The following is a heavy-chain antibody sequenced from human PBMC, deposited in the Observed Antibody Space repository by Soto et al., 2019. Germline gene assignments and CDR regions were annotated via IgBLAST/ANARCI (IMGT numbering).Heavy chain of an antibody. CDR2: ISAYNGNT. D-gene: IGHD1-26*01. CDR3: ARSSGGNFGIIIEGTNWFAP. Sequence: ASVKVSCKASGYTFTSYGISWVRQAPGQGLEWMGWISAYNGNTNYAQKFQGRVTMTRDTSASTVYMELSSLRSEDTAVYYCARSSGGNFGIIIEGTNWFAPWGQGTLVTVSS. CDR1: GYTFTSYG. V-gene: IGHV1-18*04. J-gene: IGHJ5*02.